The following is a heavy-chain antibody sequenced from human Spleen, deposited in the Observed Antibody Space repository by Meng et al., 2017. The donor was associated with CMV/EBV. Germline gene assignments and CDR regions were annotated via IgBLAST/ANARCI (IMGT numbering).Heavy chain of an antibody. CDR2: IYTSGST. V-gene: IGHV4-4*07. CDR3: ARGLFDL. Sequence: QLPLEEGVPCLVIPSATLSPTGTVSGGSIRSFYWCWIRQPAGKGLEWIGRIYTSGSTNYNPSLKSRVTISVDTSKNQFSLKLSSVTAADTAVYYCARGLFDLWGRGTLVTVSS. J-gene: IGHJ2*01. CDR1: GGSIRSFY.